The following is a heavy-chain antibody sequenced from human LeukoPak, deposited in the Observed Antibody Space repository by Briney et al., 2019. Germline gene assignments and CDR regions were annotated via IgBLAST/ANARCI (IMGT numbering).Heavy chain of an antibody. CDR2: ISYDGSNK. CDR1: GFTFSSYA. CDR3: ARPTEGGTTFGYFDY. V-gene: IGHV3-30-3*01. D-gene: IGHD1-7*01. Sequence: GRSLRLSCAASGFTFSSYAMHWVRQAPGKGLEWVAVISYDGSNKYYADSVKGRFTISRDNSKNTLYLQMNSLRAEDTAVYYCARPTEGGTTFGYFDYWGQGTLVTVSS. J-gene: IGHJ4*02.